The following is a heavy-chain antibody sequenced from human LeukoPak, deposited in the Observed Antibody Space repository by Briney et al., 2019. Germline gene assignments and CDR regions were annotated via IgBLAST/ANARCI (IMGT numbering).Heavy chain of an antibody. CDR1: GFTFSSYA. J-gene: IGHJ4*02. CDR2: IRYDGSNK. V-gene: IGHV3-30*02. Sequence: GGSLRLSCAASGFTFSSYAMHWVRQAPGKGLEWVAFIRYDGSNKYYADSVKGRFTISRDNSKNTLYLQMNSLRAEDTAVYYCAKVGKSDRNNFFTTKEKQLDYWGQGTLLTVSS. CDR3: AKVGKSDRNNFFTTKEKQLDY. D-gene: IGHD1/OR15-1a*01.